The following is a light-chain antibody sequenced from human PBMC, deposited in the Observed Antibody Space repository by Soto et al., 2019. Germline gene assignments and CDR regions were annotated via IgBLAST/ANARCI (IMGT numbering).Light chain of an antibody. J-gene: IGKJ5*01. Sequence: DIQMTQSPSTLSASVGDRVTITCRASQSISSWLAWYQQKPGKAPKLLIYAASTLQSGVPSRFSGSGSGTDFTLTISCLQSEDFATYYCQQYYSYPWITFGQGTRLEIK. CDR3: QQYYSYPWIT. CDR2: AAS. CDR1: QSISSW. V-gene: IGKV1-5*01.